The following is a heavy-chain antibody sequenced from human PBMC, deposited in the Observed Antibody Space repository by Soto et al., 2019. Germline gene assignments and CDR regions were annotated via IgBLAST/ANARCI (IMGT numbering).Heavy chain of an antibody. J-gene: IGHJ6*02. CDR3: ARDIAAAGTSYYYGMDV. D-gene: IGHD6-13*01. CDR1: GFTFSSYG. V-gene: IGHV3-33*01. Sequence: QVQLVESGGGVVQPGRSLRLSCAASGFTFSSYGMHWVRQAPGKGLEWVAVIWYDGSNKYYADSVKGRFTISRDNSKNTLDLQMNSLRAEDTAVYYCARDIAAAGTSYYYGMDVWGQGTTVTVPS. CDR2: IWYDGSNK.